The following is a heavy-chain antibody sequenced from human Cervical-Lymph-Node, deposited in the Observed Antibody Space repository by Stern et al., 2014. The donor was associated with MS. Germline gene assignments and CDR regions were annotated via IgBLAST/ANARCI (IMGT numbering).Heavy chain of an antibody. Sequence: QVQLQESGPGLVKPSETLSLTCSVSGGSVSSYYWTWIRQPPRKGLEWIGHFYYSGSTNYNPSLKSRFSISVDTSKNQISLKLNSVTAADTAVYYCARAFYDSSGYINSHYYGLDVWGQGTTVTVPS. CDR2: FYYSGST. D-gene: IGHD3-22*01. V-gene: IGHV4-59*02. CDR3: ARAFYDSSGYINSHYYGLDV. CDR1: GGSVSSYY. J-gene: IGHJ6*02.